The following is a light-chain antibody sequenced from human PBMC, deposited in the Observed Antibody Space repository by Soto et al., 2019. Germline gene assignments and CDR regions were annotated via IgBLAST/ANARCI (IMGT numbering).Light chain of an antibody. CDR2: STY. J-gene: IGLJ2*01. CDR1: AGAVTSGHY. CDR3: VLSYDTTRL. V-gene: IGLV7-43*01. Sequence: QAVVTQEPSLTVSPGGTVTLTCASDAGAVTSGHYPNWFQQKPGQAPRPLIHSTYYKYSWTPARFSGSLLGDKAALTLSRVQVEDEADYYCVLSYDTTRLFGGGTKLTVL.